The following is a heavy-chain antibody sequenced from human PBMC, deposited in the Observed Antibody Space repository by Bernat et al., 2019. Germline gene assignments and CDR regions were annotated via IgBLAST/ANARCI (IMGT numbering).Heavy chain of an antibody. J-gene: IGHJ4*02. CDR3: AHSSSGHDYGEYYLED. CDR2: TYYRSKWYT. CDR1: SVSSTSAG. V-gene: IGHV6-1*01. D-gene: IGHD2-8*01. Sequence: SVSSTSAGWNWIRQAPSGGLYWLGRTYYRSKWYTDYAVSVNSRITINPDTSKNQISLQRSSVTPGDTAVYYCAHSSSGHDYGEYYLEDWGQGT.